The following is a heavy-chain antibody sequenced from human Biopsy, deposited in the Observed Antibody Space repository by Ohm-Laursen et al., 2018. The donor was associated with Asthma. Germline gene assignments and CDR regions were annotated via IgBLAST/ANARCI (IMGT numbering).Heavy chain of an antibody. Sequence: SETLSLTCAVYGGSFSSNYWRWIRQTPGKGLEWLGDTHHRGYPNYNPSPRRRPTLSVDTSKHQFSRRLTPVTAADAAVYYCARGSSSRLSQWELLVAGGRRAPSYRMDVWGQGTTVTVSS. CDR3: ARGSSSRLSQWELLVAGGRRAPSYRMDV. CDR1: GGSFSSNY. D-gene: IGHD1-26*01. CDR2: THHRGYP. J-gene: IGHJ6*02. V-gene: IGHV4-34*01.